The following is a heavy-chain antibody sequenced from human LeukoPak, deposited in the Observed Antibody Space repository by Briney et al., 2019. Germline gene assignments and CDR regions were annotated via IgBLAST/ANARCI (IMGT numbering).Heavy chain of an antibody. D-gene: IGHD2-15*01. CDR3: AKTTVGYSSGRFPGWPADY. CDR1: GFAFGIYA. CDR2: IFGSGGSA. J-gene: IGHJ4*02. Sequence: KTGGSLRLSCTASGFAFGIYAMYWVRQAPGKGLEWVSGIFGSGGSAHYADSVKGRFTISRDNSKNTVYLEMNSLGVEDTVVYFCAKTTVGYSSGRFPGWPADYWGQGTLVTVSS. V-gene: IGHV3-23*01.